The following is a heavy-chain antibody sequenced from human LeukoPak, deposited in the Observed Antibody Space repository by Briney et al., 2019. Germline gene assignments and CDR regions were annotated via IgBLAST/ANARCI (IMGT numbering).Heavy chain of an antibody. D-gene: IGHD1-26*01. J-gene: IGHJ4*02. CDR2: IKQDGSEK. V-gene: IGHV3-7*03. CDR3: AKQPNRIQSIVGATFYFDY. Sequence: GGSLRLSCAASGFTFSSYWMSWVRQAPGKGLEWVANIKQDGSEKYYVDSVKGRFTISRDNAKNSLHLQMNSLRAEDTAVYYCAKQPNRIQSIVGATFYFDYWGQGTLVTVSS. CDR1: GFTFSSYW.